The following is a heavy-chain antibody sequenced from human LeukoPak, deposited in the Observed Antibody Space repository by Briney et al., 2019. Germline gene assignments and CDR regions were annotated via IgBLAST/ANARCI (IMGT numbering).Heavy chain of an antibody. V-gene: IGHV3-30*18. CDR3: AKDRESSYGFLRYSYYGMDV. CDR2: ISYSGSDK. D-gene: IGHD5-18*01. CDR1: GFSFSHYA. J-gene: IGHJ6*02. Sequence: PGGSLRLSCAASGFSFSHYAMHWVRHAPGKRLEWVAAISYSGSDKKYADSVKGRFIVSRDNSETTVYLQMNSLRPEDTAVYYCAKDRESSYGFLRYSYYGMDVWGQGTTVTVSS.